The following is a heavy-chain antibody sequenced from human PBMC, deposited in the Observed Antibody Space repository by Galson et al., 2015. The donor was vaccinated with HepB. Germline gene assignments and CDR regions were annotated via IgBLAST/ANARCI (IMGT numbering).Heavy chain of an antibody. J-gene: IGHJ4*02. CDR3: TTALEMATLGPDYFDY. CDR1: GFTFSNAW. CDR2: IKSKTDGGTT. D-gene: IGHD5-24*01. V-gene: IGHV3-15*01. Sequence: SLRLSCAASGFTFSNAWMSWVRQAPGKGLEWVGRIKSKTDGGTTDYAAPVKGRFTISRDDSKNTLYLQMNSLKTEDTAVYYCTTALEMATLGPDYFDYWGQGTLVTVSS.